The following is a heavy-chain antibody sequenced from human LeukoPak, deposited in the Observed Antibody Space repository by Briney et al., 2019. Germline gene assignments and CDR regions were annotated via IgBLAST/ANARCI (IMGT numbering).Heavy chain of an antibody. V-gene: IGHV3-23*01. CDR3: AKDWIQFNRVFDCFDS. J-gene: IGHJ4*02. CDR1: GFPFETNA. CDR2: VGNTET. D-gene: IGHD5-18*01. Sequence: GGSLRLSCATSGFPFETNAMSWVRQAPGKGLEWVATVGNTETFYADSVTGRFTISRDNSKNTVNLQMNRLRVEDTAIYYCAKDWIQFNRVFDCFDSWGQGTLVTVSS.